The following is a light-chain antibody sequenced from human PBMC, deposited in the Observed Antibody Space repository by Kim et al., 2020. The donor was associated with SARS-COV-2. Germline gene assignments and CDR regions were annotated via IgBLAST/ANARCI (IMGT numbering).Light chain of an antibody. CDR1: SLRSYY. CDR3: NSRDSSGNRI. CDR2: GKN. J-gene: IGLJ2*01. Sequence: SSELTQDPAVSVALGQTVRITCQGDSLRSYYASWYQQKPGQAPVFVIYGKNNRPSGIPDRFSGSSSGNTASLTITGAQAEDEADYYCNSRDSSGNRIFGG. V-gene: IGLV3-19*01.